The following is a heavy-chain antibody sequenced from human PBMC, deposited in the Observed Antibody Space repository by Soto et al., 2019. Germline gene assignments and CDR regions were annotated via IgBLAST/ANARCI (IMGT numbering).Heavy chain of an antibody. Sequence: PFLTFTVSGGSISSGGYYCSWSRHHPVTGLDCIGYIYYSGSTYYNPSLKSRVTISVDTSKNQFSLKLSSVTAADTAVYYCARGKAYYYDSSGYYDDDDFDIWGQGTMVPVSS. J-gene: IGHJ3*02. CDR3: ARGKAYYYDSSGYYDDDDFDI. CDR2: IYYSGST. V-gene: IGHV4-31*03. CDR1: GGSISSGGYY. D-gene: IGHD3-22*01.